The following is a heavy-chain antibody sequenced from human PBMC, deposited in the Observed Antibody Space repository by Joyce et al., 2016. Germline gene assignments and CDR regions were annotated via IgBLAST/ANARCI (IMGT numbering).Heavy chain of an antibody. CDR3: AKSEARGAPIDY. Sequence: QVQLQGSGPGLVKPSQTLSLTCTFSGGPITRGGYYWSWLRQHPGKGLEWIGYIYHSGTTYYNPSLKSRVTISVDTSQNQFSLRLTSVTAADTGEYFCAKSEARGAPIDYWGQGTLVTVSS. J-gene: IGHJ4*02. V-gene: IGHV4-31*03. CDR2: IYHSGTT. D-gene: IGHD3-10*01. CDR1: GGPITRGGYY.